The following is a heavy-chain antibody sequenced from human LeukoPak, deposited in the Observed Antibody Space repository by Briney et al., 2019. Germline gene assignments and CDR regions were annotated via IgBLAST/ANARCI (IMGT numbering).Heavy chain of an antibody. D-gene: IGHD4-23*01. CDR3: ARTTTVALDY. Sequence: GGSLRLSCAASGFTFSDYYMSWIRQAPGKGLEWVSYISSSSSYTHYAGSVKGRFTISRDNAKNSLYLQTNSLRAEDTAVYYCARTTTVALDYWGQGTLVTVSS. CDR1: GFTFSDYY. CDR2: ISSSSSYT. V-gene: IGHV3-11*03. J-gene: IGHJ4*02.